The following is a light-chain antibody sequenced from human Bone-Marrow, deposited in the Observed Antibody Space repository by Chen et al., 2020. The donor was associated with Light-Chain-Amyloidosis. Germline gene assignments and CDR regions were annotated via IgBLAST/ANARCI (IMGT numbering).Light chain of an antibody. CDR3: QQYGSSPWT. CDR1: QTVNSNY. J-gene: IGKJ1*01. Sequence: EIVLTQSPGTLSLSPGERATLSCRASQTVNSNYLAWFQQKAGQAPRLLIYGASSRATDIPDRFSCSESGTDFTLTINRLEPEDFAVDYCQQYGSSPWTFGQGTKVEIK. V-gene: IGKV3-20*01. CDR2: GAS.